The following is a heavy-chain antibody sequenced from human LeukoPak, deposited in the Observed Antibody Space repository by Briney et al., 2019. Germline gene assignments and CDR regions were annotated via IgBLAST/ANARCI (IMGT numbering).Heavy chain of an antibody. V-gene: IGHV3-23*01. CDR2: ISGSGGST. D-gene: IGHD3-10*01. Sequence: PGGSLRLSCAASGFTFSSYAMSWVRQAPGKGLEWVSAISGSGGSTYYADSVKGRFTISRDNSKNTLYLQMNSLRAEDTAVYYCAKDLMVRGAITYAFDIWGQGTMVTVSS. CDR1: GFTFSSYA. J-gene: IGHJ3*02. CDR3: AKDLMVRGAITYAFDI.